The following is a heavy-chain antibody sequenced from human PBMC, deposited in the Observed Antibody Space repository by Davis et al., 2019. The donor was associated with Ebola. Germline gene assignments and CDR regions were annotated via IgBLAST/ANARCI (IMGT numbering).Heavy chain of an antibody. CDR3: ARDSSGWHWFDP. Sequence: ASVKVSCKASGYTFTGYYMHWVRQAPGQGLEWMGRINPNSGGTNYAQKFQGRVTMTRDTSISTAYMELSSLRSEDTAVYYCARDSSGWHWFDPWGQGTLVTVSS. CDR1: GYTFTGYY. V-gene: IGHV1-2*06. J-gene: IGHJ5*02. CDR2: INPNSGGT. D-gene: IGHD6-19*01.